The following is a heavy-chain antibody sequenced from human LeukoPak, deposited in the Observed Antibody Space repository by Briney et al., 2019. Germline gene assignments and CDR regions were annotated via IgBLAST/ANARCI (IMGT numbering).Heavy chain of an antibody. Sequence: GGSLRLSCAASGFTFSTYAMSWVRQAPGKGLVWVSRINTDGSATNYADFVKGRITISRDNARNTLYLQMNGLRVEDTARYYCARESAIVRVPFDNWGQGTLVTVSS. CDR1: GFTFSTYA. V-gene: IGHV3-74*01. J-gene: IGHJ4*02. D-gene: IGHD2/OR15-2a*01. CDR3: ARESAIVRVPFDN. CDR2: INTDGSAT.